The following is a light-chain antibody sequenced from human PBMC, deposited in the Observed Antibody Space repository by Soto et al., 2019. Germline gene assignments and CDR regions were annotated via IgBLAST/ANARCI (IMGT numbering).Light chain of an antibody. V-gene: IGKV3-11*01. Sequence: LLIQSPSTLSLSPGERATLSCRASQSVSNYLTWYQQKPGQAPRLLISGASSRATGIPDRFSGSGSGTDFTLTISRLESDDFALYYCQQYAEVTPITFGQVTKVDIK. CDR2: GAS. J-gene: IGKJ1*01. CDR3: QQYAEVTPIT. CDR1: QSVSNY.